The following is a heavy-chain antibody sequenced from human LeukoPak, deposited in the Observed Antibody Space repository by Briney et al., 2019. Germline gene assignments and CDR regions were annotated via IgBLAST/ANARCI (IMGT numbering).Heavy chain of an antibody. D-gene: IGHD5-18*01. Sequence: GASVKVSCKASGYTFTRYFMHWVRQAPGQGLEWLGWINPNSGDTNYAHKFQGRVTMTRDTSISIAYMELSSLKSEDTAVYYCAREGGSSYGYAYHWGQGTLVTVSS. J-gene: IGHJ5*02. CDR3: AREGGSSYGYAYH. V-gene: IGHV1-2*07. CDR1: GYTFTRYF. CDR2: INPNSGDT.